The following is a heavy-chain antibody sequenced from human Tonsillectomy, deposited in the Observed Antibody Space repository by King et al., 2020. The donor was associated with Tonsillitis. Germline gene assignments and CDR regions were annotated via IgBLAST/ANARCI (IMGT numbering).Heavy chain of an antibody. CDR3: ARDPRGTVPGQYYYAMDV. CDR1: GYTFTDYY. CDR2: INPNNGGT. Sequence: VQLVQSGAEVKKPGASVKVSCKASGYTFTDYYMHWLRQAPGQGLEWMGWINPNNGGTTYAQKFQGRVTMTRDTSISSVFLELSRLTSDDTAVYHCARDPRGTVPGQYYYAMDVWGQGTTVTVSS. J-gene: IGHJ6*02. V-gene: IGHV1-2*02. D-gene: IGHD6-19*01.